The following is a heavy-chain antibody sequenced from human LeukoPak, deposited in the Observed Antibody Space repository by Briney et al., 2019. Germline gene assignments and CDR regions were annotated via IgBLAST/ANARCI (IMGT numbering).Heavy chain of an antibody. V-gene: IGHV1-69*04. J-gene: IGHJ5*02. Sequence: SVKVSCKASGGTFSSYAISWVRQAPGQGLEWMGRIIPILGIANYAQKFQGRVTITADKSTSTAYMELSSLRSEDTAVYYCVRDPPERDEYQLLSNWFDPWGQGTLVTVSS. CDR2: IIPILGIA. CDR1: GGTFSSYA. D-gene: IGHD2-2*01. CDR3: VRDPPERDEYQLLSNWFDP.